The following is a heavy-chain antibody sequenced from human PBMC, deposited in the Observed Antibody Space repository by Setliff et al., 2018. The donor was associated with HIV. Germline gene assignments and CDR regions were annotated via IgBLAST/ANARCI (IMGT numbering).Heavy chain of an antibody. J-gene: IGHJ4*02. V-gene: IGHV1-3*01. CDR1: GYTFTTYA. Sequence: WASVKVSCKASGYTFTTYAMHWVRQAPGQRLEWMGWINAANGNTKYSQKFQGRVTIIRDTSASTAYMDLRNLRSDDTAVYYCARVDGFNNYDSGGLDYWGQGTLVTVSS. CDR2: INAANGNT. CDR3: ARVDGFNNYDSGGLDY. D-gene: IGHD3-3*01.